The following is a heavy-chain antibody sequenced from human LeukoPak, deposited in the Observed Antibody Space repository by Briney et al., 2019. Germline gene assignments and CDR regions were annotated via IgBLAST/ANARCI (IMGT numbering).Heavy chain of an antibody. CDR3: ARDPDGDYIGAFDM. CDR1: GFTFSAYA. V-gene: IGHV3-23*01. D-gene: IGHD4-17*01. J-gene: IGHJ3*02. Sequence: GGSLRLSCTASGFTFSAYAMMWVRQAPGKGPEWVSAIRGGGTSEFYADSVKGRFRISGDNSKDTLFLQMNSLRAEDTAVYYCARDPDGDYIGAFDMWGPGTMVTVSS. CDR2: IRGGGTSE.